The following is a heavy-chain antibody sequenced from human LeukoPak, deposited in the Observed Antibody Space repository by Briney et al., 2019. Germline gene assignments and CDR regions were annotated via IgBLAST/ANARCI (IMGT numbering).Heavy chain of an antibody. CDR3: ARDWAHGYFDF. D-gene: IGHD3-16*01. J-gene: IGHJ4*02. CDR2: INPGIFTT. Sequence: ASVNLSRKASGYPFTTFSLHWVRQAPGQGPEWMAIINPGIFTTTYAQKLQDRVTVTSDTSTATVYMELRSLRLEDTAVYFCARDWAHGYFDFSGQGTLLTVSS. CDR1: GYPFTTFS. V-gene: IGHV1-46*01.